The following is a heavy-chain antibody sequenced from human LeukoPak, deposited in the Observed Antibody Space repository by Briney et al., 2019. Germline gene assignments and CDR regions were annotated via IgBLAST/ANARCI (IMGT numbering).Heavy chain of an antibody. Sequence: GGSLRLSCAASGFTFNNAWMSWVRQAPGKGLEWVGLIKSKTDGGTTDYAAPVKGRFTISRDDSKNTLYLQMNSLKAEDTAVYYCTTAYSGSYGGFWYYYAMDVWGQGTTVTVSS. CDR3: TTAYSGSYGGFWYYYAMDV. V-gene: IGHV3-15*01. CDR1: GFTFNNAW. D-gene: IGHD1-26*01. J-gene: IGHJ6*02. CDR2: IKSKTDGGTT.